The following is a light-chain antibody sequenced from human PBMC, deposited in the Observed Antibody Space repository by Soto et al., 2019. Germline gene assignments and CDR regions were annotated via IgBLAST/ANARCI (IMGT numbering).Light chain of an antibody. CDR1: QSISSD. CDR3: QQYNKWPRT. V-gene: IGKV3-15*01. J-gene: IGKJ2*01. Sequence: EVVLTQSPGTLSLSPGERVTLSCRASQSISSDVAWYQQKPGQAPRLLIYGASTTATGIPARFSGSGSGTEFTLTISSLQSEDFAVYNCQQYNKWPRTFGQGTKVDIK. CDR2: GAS.